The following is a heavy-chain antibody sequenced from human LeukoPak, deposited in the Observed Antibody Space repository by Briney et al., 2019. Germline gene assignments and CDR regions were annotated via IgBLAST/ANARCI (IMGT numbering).Heavy chain of an antibody. CDR3: ARKPSAYYDSSGYYGD. V-gene: IGHV1-3*01. Sequence: ASVKVFCKASGYTFTSYAMHWVRQAPGQRLEWMGWINAGNGNTKYSQKFQGRVTITRDTSASTAYMELSSLRSEDTAVYYCARKPSAYYDSSGYYGDWGQETLVTVSS. J-gene: IGHJ4*02. CDR1: GYTFTSYA. D-gene: IGHD3-22*01. CDR2: INAGNGNT.